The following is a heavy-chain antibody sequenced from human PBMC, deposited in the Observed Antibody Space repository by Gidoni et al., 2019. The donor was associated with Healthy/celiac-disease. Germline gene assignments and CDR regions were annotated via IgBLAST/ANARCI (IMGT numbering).Heavy chain of an antibody. D-gene: IGHD5-12*01. J-gene: IGHJ4*02. Sequence: EVQLVESGGGLVKPGASLRLSCEASGSTFSSYSLNWVRQAPGKGLEWVSSITSSGRYINYADSVKGRFTISRDNAKNSLYLQMNSLRVEDTAVYYCARDVYGGYYFDYWGQGTLVTVFS. CDR2: ITSSGRYI. CDR1: GSTFSSYS. CDR3: ARDVYGGYYFDY. V-gene: IGHV3-21*01.